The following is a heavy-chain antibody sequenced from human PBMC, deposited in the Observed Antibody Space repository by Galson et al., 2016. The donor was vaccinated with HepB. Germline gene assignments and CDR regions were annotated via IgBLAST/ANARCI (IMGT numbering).Heavy chain of an antibody. CDR3: AKDPKWEDWCES. CDR2: ISFDGNTQ. J-gene: IGHJ5*01. D-gene: IGHD1-26*01. V-gene: IGHV3-30*18. Sequence: SLRLSCAASGFMFSKYPMHWVRQAPGKGLEWVAVISFDGNTQYYADSVKGRFTVSRDNSKLTMSLQMNSLRSEDTGMYYCAKDPKWEDWCESWGQGTLVTVSS. CDR1: GFMFSKYP.